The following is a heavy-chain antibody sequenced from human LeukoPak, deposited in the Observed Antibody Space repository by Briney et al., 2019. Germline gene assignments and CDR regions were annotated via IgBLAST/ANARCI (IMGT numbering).Heavy chain of an antibody. CDR3: ARWRTTVTAMPGY. CDR2: INKDESEK. V-gene: IGHV3-7*03. CDR1: GFTFSSYC. J-gene: IGHJ4*02. D-gene: IGHD4-17*01. Sequence: PGGSLRLSCAASGFTFSSYCMSWVRQAPGKGLEWVANINKDESEKYYADSVKGRFSISRDKAKNSLYLQMNSLRAEDTAVYYCARWRTTVTAMPGYWGQGTLVTVSS.